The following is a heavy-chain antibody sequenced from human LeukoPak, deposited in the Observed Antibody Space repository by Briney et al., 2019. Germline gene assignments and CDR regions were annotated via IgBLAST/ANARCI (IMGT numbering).Heavy chain of an antibody. J-gene: IGHJ4*02. D-gene: IGHD3-9*01. Sequence: PGGSLRLSCAASGFTFSSYAIHWVRQAPGKGLEWVAVISYDGSNKYYADSVKGRFTISRDNSKNTLYLQMNSLRAEDTAVYYCARVYNVYDILTGYFDYWGQGTLVTVSS. CDR1: GFTFSSYA. CDR2: ISYDGSNK. V-gene: IGHV3-30-3*01. CDR3: ARVYNVYDILTGYFDY.